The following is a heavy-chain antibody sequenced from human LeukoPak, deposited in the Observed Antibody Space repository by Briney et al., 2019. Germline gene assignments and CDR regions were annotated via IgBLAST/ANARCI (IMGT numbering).Heavy chain of an antibody. CDR2: ILGGGGT. D-gene: IGHD4-17*01. Sequence: GGSLRLSCAASGLIFHNYALVWIRRAPGKGPEWVSAILGGGGTFYADAVKGRFTISRDNSKNTLYLQMNSLRAGDTATYYCAQDPNGNYIGAFDFWGRGTMVTVSS. CDR1: GLIFHNYA. J-gene: IGHJ3*01. CDR3: AQDPNGNYIGAFDF. V-gene: IGHV3-23*01.